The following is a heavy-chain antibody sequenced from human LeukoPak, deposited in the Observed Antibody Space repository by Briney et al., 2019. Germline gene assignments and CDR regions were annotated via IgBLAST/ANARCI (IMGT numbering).Heavy chain of an antibody. CDR1: GYTFTDYL. CDR3: ARDESDNWNYLVGSL. CDR2: IIPNGGGT. J-gene: IGHJ3*01. Sequence: ASVKVSCKASGYTFTDYLIQWVRQAPGQGPEWMGWIIPNGGGTKYAQKFQDRVTMTRDTSINTAYMELSGLRPDDTAVYYCARDESDNWNYLVGSLWGQGTMVTVSS. V-gene: IGHV1-2*02. D-gene: IGHD1-7*01.